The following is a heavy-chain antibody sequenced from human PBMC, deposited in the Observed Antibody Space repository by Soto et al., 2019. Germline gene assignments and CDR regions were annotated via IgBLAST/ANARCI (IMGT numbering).Heavy chain of an antibody. J-gene: IGHJ5*02. Sequence: PSETLSLTCAVYGESFSGYYWSWIRQPPGKGLEWIGEINHSGSTNYNPSLKSRVTISVDTSKNQFSLKLSSVTAADTAVYYCARGQFPFGLEPDNWFDPWGQGTLVTVSS. V-gene: IGHV4-34*01. CDR2: INHSGST. D-gene: IGHD1-1*01. CDR3: ARGQFPFGLEPDNWFDP. CDR1: GESFSGYY.